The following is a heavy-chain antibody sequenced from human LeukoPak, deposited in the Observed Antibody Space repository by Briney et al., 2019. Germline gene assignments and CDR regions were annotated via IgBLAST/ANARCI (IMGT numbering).Heavy chain of an antibody. J-gene: IGHJ4*02. D-gene: IGHD3-9*01. Sequence: PSETLSLTCSVSGPSIRSYYWSWIRQPPGKGLEWIGYFYYSGSTDSNPSLKSRVAMSLDTSKNQFSLKLNSVTAADTAVYYCARLGILTGYSYFDSWGQGTLVTVSS. CDR2: FYYSGST. CDR1: GPSIRSYY. CDR3: ARLGILTGYSYFDS. V-gene: IGHV4-59*01.